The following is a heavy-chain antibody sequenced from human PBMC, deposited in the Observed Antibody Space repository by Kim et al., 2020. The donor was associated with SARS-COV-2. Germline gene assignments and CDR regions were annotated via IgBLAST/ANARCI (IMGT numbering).Heavy chain of an antibody. CDR3: TAVNTAMVTDY. D-gene: IGHD5-18*01. Sequence: TIYAAAVKGRFTISRDDSKNTVYLQMNGLNTEDTAVYYCTAVNTAMVTDYWGQGTLVTVSS. J-gene: IGHJ4*02. V-gene: IGHV3-73*01. CDR2: T.